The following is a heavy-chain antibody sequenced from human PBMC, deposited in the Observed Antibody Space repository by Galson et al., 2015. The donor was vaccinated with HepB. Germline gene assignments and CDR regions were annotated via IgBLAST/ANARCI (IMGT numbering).Heavy chain of an antibody. V-gene: IGHV1-69*04. CDR3: AQSSGSFTMTSPYYYYYGMDV. D-gene: IGHD1-26*01. J-gene: IGHJ6*02. CDR1: GGTFSSYA. CDR2: IIPILGIA. Sequence: SVKVSCKASGGTFSSYAISWVRQAPGQGLEWMGRIIPILGIANYAQKFQGRVTITADKSTSTAYMELSSLRSEDTAVYYCAQSSGSFTMTSPYYYYYGMDVWGQGTTVTVSS.